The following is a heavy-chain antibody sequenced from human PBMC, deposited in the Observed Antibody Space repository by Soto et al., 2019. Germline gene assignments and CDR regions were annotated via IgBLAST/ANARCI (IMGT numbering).Heavy chain of an antibody. CDR3: AKDSYYYDSSGPLQFDY. D-gene: IGHD3-22*01. CDR2: ISYDGSNK. J-gene: IGHJ4*02. Sequence: GGSLRLSCAASGFTFSSYGMHWVRQAPGKGLEWVAVISYDGSNKYYADSVKGRFTISRDNSKNTLYLQMNSLRAEDTAVYYYAKDSYYYDSSGPLQFDYWGQGTLVTVSS. V-gene: IGHV3-30*18. CDR1: GFTFSSYG.